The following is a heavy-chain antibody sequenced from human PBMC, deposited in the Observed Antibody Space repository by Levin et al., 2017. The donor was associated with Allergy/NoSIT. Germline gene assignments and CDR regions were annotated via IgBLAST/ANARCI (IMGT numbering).Heavy chain of an antibody. CDR1: GFTFSDYY. Sequence: GESLKISCAASGFTFSDYYMSWIRQAPGKGLEWVSYISSSGSTIYYADSVKGRFTISRDNAKNSLYLQMNSLRAEDTAVYYCARVGPGFYYYGMDVWGQGTTVTVSS. CDR2: ISSSGSTI. CDR3: ARVGPGFYYYGMDV. V-gene: IGHV3-11*01. J-gene: IGHJ6*02.